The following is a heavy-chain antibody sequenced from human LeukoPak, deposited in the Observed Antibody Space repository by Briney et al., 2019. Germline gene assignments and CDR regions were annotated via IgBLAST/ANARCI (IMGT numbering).Heavy chain of an antibody. D-gene: IGHD6-19*01. V-gene: IGHV3-30*18. Sequence: GGSLRLSCAASGFTFSSYGMHWVRQAPGKGLEWVAVISYDGSNKYYADSVKGRFTISRDNSKNTLYLQMNSLRAEDTAVYYCAKSIAVAGMTPSDPWGQGTLVTVSS. CDR1: GFTFSSYG. CDR3: AKSIAVAGMTPSDP. CDR2: ISYDGSNK. J-gene: IGHJ5*02.